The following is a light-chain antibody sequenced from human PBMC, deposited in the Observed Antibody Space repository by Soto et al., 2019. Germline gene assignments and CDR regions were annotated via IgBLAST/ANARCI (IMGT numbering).Light chain of an antibody. CDR2: AAS. CDR1: QGISRY. J-gene: IGKJ2*01. CDR3: QETFTTPYT. Sequence: DIQMTQSPSSLSASVGARVTITCRASQGISRYLNWYQQKPGKAPKVLIYAASNLESGVPSRFSGSGSGTDFSLTISSLQAGDVATYFCQETFTTPYTFGQGTQLPIK. V-gene: IGKV1-39*01.